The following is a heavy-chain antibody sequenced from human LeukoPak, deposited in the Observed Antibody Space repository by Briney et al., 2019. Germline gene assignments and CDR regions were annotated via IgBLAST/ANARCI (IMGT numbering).Heavy chain of an antibody. CDR1: GFTFRSYW. CDR2: IKQDGSEE. D-gene: IGHD3-10*01. J-gene: IGHJ4*02. CDR3: ARELWPGDY. V-gene: IGHV3-7*01. Sequence: GGSLRLSCAASGFTFRSYWMGWVRQAPGKGLEWVADIKQDGSEENYVDSVKGRFTISRDNARNSLYLQMNSLRVEDTAVYYCARELWPGDYWGQGILVTGSS.